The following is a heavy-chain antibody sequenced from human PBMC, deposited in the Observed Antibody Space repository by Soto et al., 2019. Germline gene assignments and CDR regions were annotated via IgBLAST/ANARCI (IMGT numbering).Heavy chain of an antibody. CDR1: GYSFTSYW. CDR3: ASLGEAITTGPHDAFDI. CDR2: IYPGDSDT. Sequence: GESLKISCKGSGYSFTSYWIGWVRQMPGKGLEWMGIIYPGDSDTRYSPSFQGQVTISADKSISTAYMELSSLRSEDTTMYYCASLGEAITTGPHDAFDIWGQGTMVTVSS. V-gene: IGHV5-51*01. D-gene: IGHD3-3*01. J-gene: IGHJ3*02.